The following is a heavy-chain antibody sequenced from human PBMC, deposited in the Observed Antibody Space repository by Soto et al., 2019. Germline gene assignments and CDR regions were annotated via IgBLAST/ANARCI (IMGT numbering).Heavy chain of an antibody. V-gene: IGHV1-69*13. Sequence: SVKVSCKASGGTFSSYAISWVRQAPGQGLEWMGGIIPIFGTANYAQKFQGRVTITADESTSTAYMELSSLRSEDTAVYYCARHNYDILTGYSWAWFDPWGQGTLVTVSS. CDR3: ARHNYDILTGYSWAWFDP. CDR2: IIPIFGTA. D-gene: IGHD3-9*01. CDR1: GGTFSSYA. J-gene: IGHJ5*02.